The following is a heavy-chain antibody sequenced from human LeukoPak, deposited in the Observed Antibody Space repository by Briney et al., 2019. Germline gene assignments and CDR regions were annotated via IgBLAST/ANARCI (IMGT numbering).Heavy chain of an antibody. CDR1: GYTFIGSY. CDR3: ATATGGDYSFDY. J-gene: IGHJ4*02. Sequence: ASVKVSCKASGYTFIGSYMHWVRQAPGQGLQWMGWINPNSGGTNYAQRFQGRVTMTRDTSVSTAYMDLSSLRSADTAVYYCATATGGDYSFDYWGQGTLVTVSS. D-gene: IGHD4-11*01. V-gene: IGHV1-2*02. CDR2: INPNSGGT.